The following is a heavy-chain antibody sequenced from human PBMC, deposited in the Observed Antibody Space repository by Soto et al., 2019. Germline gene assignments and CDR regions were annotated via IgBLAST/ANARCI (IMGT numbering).Heavy chain of an antibody. D-gene: IGHD6-13*01. CDR1: GGSINSGGYY. CDR3: ARGYRQSGYSSSWVFDY. CDR2: IFYSGSN. Sequence: QVQLQESGPGLVKPSQTLSLICTVSGGSINSGGYYWNRHRQHPGQGLEWIGYIFYSGSNYYNPFLKSLVTISADTSETQFTLNLSSVTASDTAVYFCARGYRQSGYSSSWVFDYWCQGTLVNVSS. J-gene: IGHJ4*02. V-gene: IGHV4-31*01.